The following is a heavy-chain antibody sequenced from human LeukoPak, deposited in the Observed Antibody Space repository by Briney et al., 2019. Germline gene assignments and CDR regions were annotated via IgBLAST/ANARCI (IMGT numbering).Heavy chain of an antibody. CDR2: INSDGSST. CDR1: GFTFSSYA. V-gene: IGHV3-74*01. J-gene: IGHJ4*02. D-gene: IGHD6-6*01. Sequence: GGSLRLSCAASGFTFSSYAMGWVRQAPGKGLVWVSRINSDGSSTSYADSVKGRFTISRDNAKNTLYLQMNSLRAEDTAVYYCAREWSIAGFYDYWGQGTLVTVSS. CDR3: AREWSIAGFYDY.